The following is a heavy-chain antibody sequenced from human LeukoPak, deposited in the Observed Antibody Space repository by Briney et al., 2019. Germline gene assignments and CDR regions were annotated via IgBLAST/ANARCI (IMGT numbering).Heavy chain of an antibody. CDR2: IYYSGNT. Sequence: KASETLSLTCTVSGGSISSSSYYWGWIRQPPGKGLEWIGSIYYSGNTYYNPSLKSRVTISVDTSKNQFSLKLSSVTAADTAVYYCAGYSSGWYGGVDYWGQGTLVTVSS. D-gene: IGHD6-19*01. CDR3: AGYSSGWYGGVDY. V-gene: IGHV4-39*07. CDR1: GGSISSSSYY. J-gene: IGHJ4*02.